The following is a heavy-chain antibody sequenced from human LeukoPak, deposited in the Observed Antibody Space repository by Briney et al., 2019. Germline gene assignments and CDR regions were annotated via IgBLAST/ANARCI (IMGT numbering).Heavy chain of an antibody. D-gene: IGHD3-10*01. V-gene: IGHV4-34*01. CDR1: GGSFSGYY. Sequence: PSETLSLTCAVYGGSFSGYYWSWIRQPPGKGLEWIGEINHSGSTNYNPSIKSRVTISVDTSKNQFSLKLSSVTAADTAVYYCARGRVRAVIITSRNWFDPWGQGTLVTVSS. J-gene: IGHJ5*02. CDR2: INHSGST. CDR3: ARGRVRAVIITSRNWFDP.